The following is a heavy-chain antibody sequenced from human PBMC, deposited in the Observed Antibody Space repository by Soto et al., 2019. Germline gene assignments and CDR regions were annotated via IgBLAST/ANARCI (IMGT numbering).Heavy chain of an antibody. CDR3: ARHLCSGGSCYYFDY. J-gene: IGHJ4*02. Sequence: SETLSLTYTVSGGSISSSSYYWGWIRQPPGKGLEWIGSIYYSGSTYYNPSLKSRVTISVDTSKNQFSLKLSSVTAADTAVYYCARHLCSGGSCYYFDYWGQGTLATVS. CDR1: GGSISSSSYY. D-gene: IGHD2-15*01. V-gene: IGHV4-39*01. CDR2: IYYSGST.